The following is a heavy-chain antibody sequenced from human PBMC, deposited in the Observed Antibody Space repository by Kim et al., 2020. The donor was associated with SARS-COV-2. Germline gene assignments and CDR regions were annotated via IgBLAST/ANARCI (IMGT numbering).Heavy chain of an antibody. Sequence: SETLSLTCAVSGDSISSSNYFWGWIRQPPGKGLEWIGSIYYTGTTYYNPSLERRVTISVDTSKNQFSLRLSSVTAADTAVYYCARHIKQLVRGPLEYWGQGTLVTVSS. CDR3: ARHIKQLVRGPLEY. J-gene: IGHJ4*02. V-gene: IGHV4-39*01. CDR2: IYYTGTT. CDR1: GDSISSSNYF. D-gene: IGHD6-13*01.